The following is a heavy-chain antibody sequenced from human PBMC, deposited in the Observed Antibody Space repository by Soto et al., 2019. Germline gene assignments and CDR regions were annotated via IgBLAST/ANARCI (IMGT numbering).Heavy chain of an antibody. CDR2: ISSSGSTI. D-gene: IGHD3-9*01. J-gene: IGHJ6*02. CDR3: ARDPVFFVWSTYYYYGMDV. Sequence: PGGSLRLSCAASGFTFSSYEMNWVRQAPGKGLEWVSYISSSGSTIYYADSVKGRFTISRDNAKNSLYLQMNSLRAEDTAVYYCARDPVFFVWSTYYYYGMDVWGQGTTVTVS. CDR1: GFTFSSYE. V-gene: IGHV3-48*03.